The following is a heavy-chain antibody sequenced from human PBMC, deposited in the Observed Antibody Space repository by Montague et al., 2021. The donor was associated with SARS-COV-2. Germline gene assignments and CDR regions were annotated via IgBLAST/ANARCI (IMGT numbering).Heavy chain of an antibody. D-gene: IGHD5-18*01. CDR3: ARPGRGYSYSLDAFEV. CDR2: IYYTGST. CDR1: GGSISNSIYY. J-gene: IGHJ3*01. Sequence: ETLSLTCTVSGGSISNSIYYWGWIRQPPGKGLEWIGSIYYTGSTYYNPSLKSRVTISMNTSNNQFFLKLTSVTAAATAVYYCARPGRGYSYSLDAFEVWGQGTMVTVSS. V-gene: IGHV4-39*01.